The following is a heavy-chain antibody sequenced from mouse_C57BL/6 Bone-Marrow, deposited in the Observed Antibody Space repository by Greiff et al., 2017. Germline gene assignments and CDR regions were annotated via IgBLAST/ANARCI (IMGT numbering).Heavy chain of an antibody. CDR2: INPYNGGT. Sequence: EVQLQQSGPVLVKPGASVKMSCKASGYTFTDYYMNWVKQSHGKSLEWIGVINPYNGGTSYNQKFKGKATLTVDKSSSTAYMELNSLTSEDSAVYYCARGDYGSSYEGYFDVWGTGTTVTVSS. D-gene: IGHD1-1*01. V-gene: IGHV1-19*01. J-gene: IGHJ1*03. CDR3: ARGDYGSSYEGYFDV. CDR1: GYTFTDYY.